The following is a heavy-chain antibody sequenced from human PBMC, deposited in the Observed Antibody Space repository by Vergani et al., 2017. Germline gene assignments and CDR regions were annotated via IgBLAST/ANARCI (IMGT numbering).Heavy chain of an antibody. CDR2: VSGSSATP. Sequence: EVQLVESGGGLVQPGGSLRLSCEASGFSFPGYAMSWVRQAPGKGLEWVSSVSGSSATPYYADSVKGRFIISRDNSKNTLHLQMNSLRADDTAVYYCARGHPVGSYWGQGTLVTVSS. D-gene: IGHD1-26*01. CDR3: ARGHPVGSY. J-gene: IGHJ4*02. V-gene: IGHV3-23*04. CDR1: GFSFPGYA.